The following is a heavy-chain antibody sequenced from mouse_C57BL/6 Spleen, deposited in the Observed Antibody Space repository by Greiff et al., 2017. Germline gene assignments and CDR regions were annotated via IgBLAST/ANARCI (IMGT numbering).Heavy chain of an antibody. CDR1: GYAFTNYL. CDR3: ARGVTTVVSYWYFDV. V-gene: IGHV1-54*01. CDR2: INPGSGGT. J-gene: IGHJ1*03. Sequence: VQLQQSGAELVRPGTSVKVSCKASGYAFTNYLIEWVKQRPGQGLEWIGVINPGSGGTNYNEKFKGKATLTADKSSSTAYMQLSSLTSEDSAVYFCARGVTTVVSYWYFDVWGTGTTVTVSS. D-gene: IGHD1-1*01.